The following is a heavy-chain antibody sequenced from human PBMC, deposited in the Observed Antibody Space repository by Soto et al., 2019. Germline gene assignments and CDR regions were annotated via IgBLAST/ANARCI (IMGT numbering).Heavy chain of an antibody. Sequence: EVRRVESGGGLVKPGGSLRLSCAASGFTFSSYSMNWVRQAPGKGLEWVSSITSSSIYIYYADSVKGRFTISRDNAKNSLFLQMNSLRAEDTAVYYCARIGSDYYDSSGYSYWGQGILVTVSS. J-gene: IGHJ4*02. CDR3: ARIGSDYYDSSGYSY. V-gene: IGHV3-21*02. D-gene: IGHD3-22*01. CDR1: GFTFSSYS. CDR2: ITSSSIYI.